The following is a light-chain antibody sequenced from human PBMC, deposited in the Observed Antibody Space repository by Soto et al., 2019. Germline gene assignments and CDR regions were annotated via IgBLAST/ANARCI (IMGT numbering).Light chain of an antibody. Sequence: TPSQDTVSLSPGERACLSGRATQTFGSTYLAWYQQKRGQAPRFLIYGASTRAADVPARFSGGGSGTEFTLTISSLQSDDFAVYYCQHYNNWPSWTFGQGTKVDI. J-gene: IGKJ1*01. CDR1: QTFGSTY. CDR3: QHYNNWPSWT. V-gene: IGKV3-15*01. CDR2: GAS.